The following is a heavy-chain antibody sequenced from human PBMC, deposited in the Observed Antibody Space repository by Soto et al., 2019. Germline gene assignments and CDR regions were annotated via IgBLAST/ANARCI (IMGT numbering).Heavy chain of an antibody. D-gene: IGHD3-16*02. V-gene: IGHV3-15*01. CDR1: GFTFINAW. CDR2: IKSKTDGGTT. CDR3: TTTRYDYIWGSYRYTNFDY. J-gene: IGHJ4*02. Sequence: PGGSLRLSCAASGFTFINAWMSWVLQAPWKGLEWVGRIKSKTDGGTTDYAAPVKGRFTISRDDSKNTLYLQMNSLKTEDTAVYYCTTTRYDYIWGSYRYTNFDYWGQGTLVTVSS.